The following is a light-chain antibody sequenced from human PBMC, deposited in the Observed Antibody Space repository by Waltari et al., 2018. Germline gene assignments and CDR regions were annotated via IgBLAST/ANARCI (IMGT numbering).Light chain of an antibody. CDR1: QNIITW. Sequence: DIKMTQSPSTLSVSVGDRVTITCRASQNIITWLAWYQQKPGKPPRLLVHTASILETGVPSRFSGSGSGTTFTLTINSLQPDDFATYYCQQYDDFPSTFGQGTKLEI. V-gene: IGKV1-5*03. CDR2: TAS. CDR3: QQYDDFPST. J-gene: IGKJ2*01.